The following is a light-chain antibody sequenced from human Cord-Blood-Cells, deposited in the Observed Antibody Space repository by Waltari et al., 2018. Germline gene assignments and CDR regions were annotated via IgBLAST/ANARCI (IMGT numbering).Light chain of an antibody. CDR2: KAS. CDR3: QQYNSYPYT. CDR1: QSISSW. J-gene: IGKJ2*01. V-gene: IGKV1-5*03. Sequence: DIQMTQSPSTLYASVGDRVTITCRASQSISSWLAWYQQKPGKAPKLLIYKASSLESGAPSRFSGSGSGTEFTLTISSLQPDDFATYYCQQYNSYPYTFGQGTKMEIK.